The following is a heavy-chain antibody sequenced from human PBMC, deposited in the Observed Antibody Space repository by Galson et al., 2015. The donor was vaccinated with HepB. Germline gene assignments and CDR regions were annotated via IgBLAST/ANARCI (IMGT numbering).Heavy chain of an antibody. D-gene: IGHD3-22*01. J-gene: IGHJ4*02. CDR2: ISYYGSNK. CDR3: AKEDGQWLLLGCWDY. V-gene: IGHV3-30*18. CDR1: GFTFSSYG. Sequence: SLRLSCAASGFTFSSYGMHWVRQAPGKGLEWVAIISYYGSNKYYADSVKGRFTISRDNSKNTLYLQMNSLRAEDTAVYYCAKEDGQWLLLGCWDYWGQGTLVTVSS.